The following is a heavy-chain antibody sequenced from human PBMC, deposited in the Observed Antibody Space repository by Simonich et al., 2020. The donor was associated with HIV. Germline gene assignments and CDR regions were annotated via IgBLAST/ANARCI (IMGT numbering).Heavy chain of an antibody. CDR3: ASITGTTFRVSY. CDR1: GGSISSSSYY. J-gene: IGHJ4*02. V-gene: IGHV4-39*01. Sequence: QLQLQESGPGLVKPSETLSLTCTVSGGSISSSSYYWGWIRQPPGKGLEWIGSIYYSGSTYYNPSLKSLVTISVDTSKNQFSLKLSSVTAADTAVYYCASITGTTFRVSYWGQGTLVTVSS. D-gene: IGHD1-7*01. CDR2: IYYSGST.